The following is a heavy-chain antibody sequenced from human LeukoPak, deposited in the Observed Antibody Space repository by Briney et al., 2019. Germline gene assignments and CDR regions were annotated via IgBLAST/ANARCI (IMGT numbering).Heavy chain of an antibody. V-gene: IGHV3-48*01. CDR1: GLTFSSYN. CDR3: AKGESHPKYYFDY. D-gene: IGHD3-10*01. J-gene: IGHJ4*02. CDR2: ITANNTTK. Sequence: AGSLRLSCTASGLTFSSYNMNWVRQAPGKGPEWVAYITANNTTKYYADSVKGRFTISRDNAKSTLYLQMNSLRAEDTAVYYCAKGESHPKYYFDYWGQGTLSPSPQ.